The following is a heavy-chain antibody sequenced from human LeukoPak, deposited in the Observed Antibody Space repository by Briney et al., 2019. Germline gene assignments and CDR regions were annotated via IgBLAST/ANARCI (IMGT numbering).Heavy chain of an antibody. V-gene: IGHV3-20*04. CDR3: ARDRLGPSFSVSHFDL. D-gene: IGHD3-3*02. CDR1: GFTSVNYG. Sequence: AGSLRLSCATSGFTSVNYGLSWVRPPPGKGLEWLCAINYNGAITDYADSVKGRFTISRDNAKNSLYLRMDSLRAEDTALYYCARDRLGPSFSVSHFDLWGQGTLVTVSS. J-gene: IGHJ4*02. CDR2: INYNGAIT.